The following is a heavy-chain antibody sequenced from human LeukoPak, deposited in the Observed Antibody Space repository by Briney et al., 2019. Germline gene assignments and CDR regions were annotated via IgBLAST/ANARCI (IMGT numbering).Heavy chain of an antibody. CDR2: INHSGST. V-gene: IGHV4-34*01. Sequence: SETLSLTCALYGGSFSGYYWSWIRQPPGKGLEWIGEINHSGSTNYNPSLKSRVTISVDTSKNQFSLKLSSVTAADTAVYYCARGSRYFDWLSATNWFDPWGQGTLVTVSS. CDR1: GGSFSGYY. CDR3: ARGSRYFDWLSATNWFDP. J-gene: IGHJ5*02. D-gene: IGHD3-9*01.